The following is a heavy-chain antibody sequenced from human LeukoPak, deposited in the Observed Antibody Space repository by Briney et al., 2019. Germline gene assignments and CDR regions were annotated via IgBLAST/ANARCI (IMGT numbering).Heavy chain of an antibody. D-gene: IGHD5-18*01. CDR3: ARDHAVQLWSPTPPAFDY. J-gene: IGHJ4*02. CDR1: GFTVSSNY. Sequence: GGSLRLSCAASGFTVSSNYMSWVRQAPGKGLEWVSVIYSGGSTYYADSVKGRFTISRDNSKNTLYLQMNSLRAEDTAVYYCARDHAVQLWSPTPPAFDYWGQGTLVTVSS. V-gene: IGHV3-66*01. CDR2: IYSGGST.